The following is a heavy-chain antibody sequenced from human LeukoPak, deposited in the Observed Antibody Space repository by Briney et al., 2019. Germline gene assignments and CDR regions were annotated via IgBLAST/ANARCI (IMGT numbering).Heavy chain of an antibody. CDR2: IRSKANSYAT. J-gene: IGHJ4*02. D-gene: IGHD2-8*02. CDR3: TRHTEFDY. V-gene: IGHV3-73*01. Sequence: PGGSLRLSCAASGFTFSGSAMHWVRQASGKGLEWVGRIRSKANSYATGYAASVKGRLTISRDDSKNTAYLQMDSLKTEDTAIYYCTRHTEFDYWGQGTLVTVSS. CDR1: GFTFSGSA.